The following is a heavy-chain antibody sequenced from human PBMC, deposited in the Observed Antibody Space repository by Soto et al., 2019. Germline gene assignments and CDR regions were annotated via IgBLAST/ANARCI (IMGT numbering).Heavy chain of an antibody. CDR2: ISYDGSNK. Sequence: QVQLVESGGGVVQPGRSLRLSCAASGFTFSSYAMHWVRQAPGKGLEWVAVISYDGSNKYYADSVKGRFTISRDNSKNTLYLQMNSLRAEDTAVYYCASASGYSGYDPYYFDYWGQGTLVTVSS. CDR3: ASASGYSGYDPYYFDY. D-gene: IGHD5-12*01. CDR1: GFTFSSYA. V-gene: IGHV3-30-3*01. J-gene: IGHJ4*02.